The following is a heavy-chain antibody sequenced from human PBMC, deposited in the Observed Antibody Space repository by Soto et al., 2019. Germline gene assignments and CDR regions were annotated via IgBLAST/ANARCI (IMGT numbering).Heavy chain of an antibody. CDR3: AKDYSGSYYSQH. D-gene: IGHD1-26*01. CDR2: ISGSGGST. Sequence: PGGSLRLSCAASGFTFSSYGMSWVRQAPGKGLEWVSAISGSGGSTYYADSVKGRFTISRDNSKNTLYLQMNSLRAEDTAVYYCAKDYSGSYYSQHWGQGTLVTVSS. V-gene: IGHV3-23*01. J-gene: IGHJ1*01. CDR1: GFTFSSYG.